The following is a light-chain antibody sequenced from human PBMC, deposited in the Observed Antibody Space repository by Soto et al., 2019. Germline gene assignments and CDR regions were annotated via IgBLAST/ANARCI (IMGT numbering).Light chain of an antibody. V-gene: IGLV2-23*02. CDR3: CSYAGSSSAVV. CDR1: SSDVGSYNL. J-gene: IGLJ2*01. CDR2: EVS. Sequence: QSVLTQPASVSGSPGQSITISCTGTSSDVGSYNLVSWYQQHPGKAPKLMIYEVSKRPSGVSNRFSGSKSGNTASLTISGLQAEDEVDYYCCSYAGSSSAVVFGGGTQLTVL.